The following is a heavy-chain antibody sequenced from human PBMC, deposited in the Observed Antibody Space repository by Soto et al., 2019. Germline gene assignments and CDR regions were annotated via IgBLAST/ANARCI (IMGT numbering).Heavy chain of an antibody. CDR1: GFTFSNFG. D-gene: IGHD2-2*01. J-gene: IGHJ6*02. CDR2: ISSDGSSK. V-gene: IGHV3-30*03. Sequence: QVQLVESGGGVVQPGRSRRLSCAASGFTFSNFGMHWVRQAPGKGLEWVAVISSDGSSKYYADSVKGRFTISRDNSKNTLYLEMNSLRVEDTAVYYCAREGIVVIPAGIRGFGMDVWGQGTTVTVSS. CDR3: AREGIVVIPAGIRGFGMDV.